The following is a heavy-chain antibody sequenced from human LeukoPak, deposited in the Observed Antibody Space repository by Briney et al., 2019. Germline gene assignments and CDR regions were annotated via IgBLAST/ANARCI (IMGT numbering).Heavy chain of an antibody. CDR1: GFTFSSCG. CDR3: ATETIGRHYDY. CDR2: IGPTGTDR. V-gene: IGHV3-21*01. D-gene: IGHD1-14*01. J-gene: IGHJ4*02. Sequence: GGSLRLSCAASGFTFSSCGFNWVRQAPGKGLEWVSSIGPTGTDRYYADSVRGLFTISRDNAKNSMYLQMDRLRDEDTAVYYCATETIGRHYDYWGQGTLLTVSS.